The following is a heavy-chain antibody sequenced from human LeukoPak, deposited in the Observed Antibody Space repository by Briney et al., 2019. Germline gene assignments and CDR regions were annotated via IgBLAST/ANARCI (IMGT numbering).Heavy chain of an antibody. Sequence: PGGSLRLSCAASGFTFDDYAMHWVRQAPGKGLEWVSGISWNSGSIGYADSVKGRFTISRDNSKNTLYMQMNSLRAEDTAVYYCAKDQNYDGGPLYMDVWGKGTTVTISS. D-gene: IGHD3-16*01. CDR2: ISWNSGSI. J-gene: IGHJ6*03. CDR3: AKDQNYDGGPLYMDV. V-gene: IGHV3-9*01. CDR1: GFTFDDYA.